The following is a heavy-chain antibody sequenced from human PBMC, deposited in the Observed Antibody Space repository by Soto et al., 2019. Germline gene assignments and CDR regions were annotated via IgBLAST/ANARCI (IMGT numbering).Heavy chain of an antibody. Sequence: QVQLVQSGAEVKKPGSSVKVSCKASGDTFDIYGFNWVRQAPGQGLEWLGTIIPIFGTADYAQKFEGRVSITAYKSTSTAYMELAGLTTEDSAIYYCARGGIHFYYESGHSSDYWGQGTLITVSS. V-gene: IGHV1-69*06. CDR1: GDTFDIYG. CDR2: IIPIFGTA. J-gene: IGHJ4*02. CDR3: ARGGIHFYYESGHSSDY. D-gene: IGHD3-16*01.